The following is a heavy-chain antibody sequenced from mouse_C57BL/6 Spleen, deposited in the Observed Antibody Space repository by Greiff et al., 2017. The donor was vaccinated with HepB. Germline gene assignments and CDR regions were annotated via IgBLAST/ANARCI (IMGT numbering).Heavy chain of an antibody. Sequence: EVKLVESGGGLVKPGGSLKLSCAASGFTFSDYGMHWVRQAPEKGLEWVAYISSGSSTIYYADTVKGRFTISRDNAKNTLFLQMTSLRSEDTAMYYCARPYYSNIAWFAYWGQGTLVTVSA. CDR2: ISSGSSTI. V-gene: IGHV5-17*01. CDR1: GFTFSDYG. D-gene: IGHD2-5*01. CDR3: ARPYYSNIAWFAY. J-gene: IGHJ3*01.